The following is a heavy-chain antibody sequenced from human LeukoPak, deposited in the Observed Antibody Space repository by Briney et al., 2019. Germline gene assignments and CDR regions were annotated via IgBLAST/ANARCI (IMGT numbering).Heavy chain of an antibody. J-gene: IGHJ6*02. V-gene: IGHV4-59*01. Sequence: SETLSLTCTVSGGSISSYYWSWIRQPPGKGLEWIGYIYYSGSTNYNPSLKSRVTISVDTSKNQFSLKLSSVTAADTAVYYCARGVGLGPGAYYYYGMDVWGQGTTVTVSS. CDR1: GGSISSYY. D-gene: IGHD7-27*01. CDR2: IYYSGST. CDR3: ARGVGLGPGAYYYYGMDV.